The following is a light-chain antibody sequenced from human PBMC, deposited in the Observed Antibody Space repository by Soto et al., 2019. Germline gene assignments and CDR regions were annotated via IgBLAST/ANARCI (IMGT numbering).Light chain of an antibody. J-gene: IGKJ1*01. CDR1: QSVGKY. V-gene: IGKV3-20*01. CDR3: QQYGSSGT. CDR2: DAS. Sequence: EILMTQYPATLSLSPGERATLSCRASQSVGKYLVWYQQKPGQAPRLLIYDASNRATGIPARLSGSGSGTEFTLTISRLEPEDFAVYYCQQYGSSGTFGHGTKVDIK.